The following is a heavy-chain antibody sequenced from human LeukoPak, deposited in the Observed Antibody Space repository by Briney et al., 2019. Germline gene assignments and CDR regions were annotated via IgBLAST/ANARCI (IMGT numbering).Heavy chain of an antibody. CDR2: FCHSGAT. Sequence: PGSLCLSSAVSRGSATPSTWNSIWQPPREGLWRSGFFCHSGATYSTTLPSRVSISVDTSKGQCSLSLRSVTAADTAVYFCARGGFCGGDACLSSYGLDVWGEGTTVTVSS. CDR1: RGSATPST. D-gene: IGHD2-21*01. V-gene: IGHV4-59*02. J-gene: IGHJ6*04. CDR3: ARGGFCGGDACLSSYGLDV.